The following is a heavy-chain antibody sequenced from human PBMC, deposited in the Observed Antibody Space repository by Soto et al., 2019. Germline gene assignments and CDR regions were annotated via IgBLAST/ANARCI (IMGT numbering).Heavy chain of an antibody. CDR2: INPNSGGT. CDR3: ARASLTVAGSLDY. D-gene: IGHD6-19*01. J-gene: IGHJ4*02. CDR1: GYTFTGYY. V-gene: IGHV1-2*02. Sequence: VASVKVSCKXSGYTFTGYYMHWVRQAPGQGLEWMGWINPNSGGTNYAQKFQGRVTMTRDTSISTAYMELSRLRSDDTAVYYCARASLTVAGSLDYWSQGTLVTVSS.